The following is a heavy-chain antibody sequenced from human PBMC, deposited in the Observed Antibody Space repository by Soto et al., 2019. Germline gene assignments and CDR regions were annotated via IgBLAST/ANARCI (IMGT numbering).Heavy chain of an antibody. CDR3: AKIIRGYSYANY. V-gene: IGHV3-15*07. D-gene: IGHD5-18*01. CDR1: GFTFTDAW. Sequence: EVQLVESGGGLVEPGGSLRLSCAASGFTFTDAWMIWVRQAPGKGLEWVGRLKSYTDGGTTDYAAPVKGRFTVSRDDSTNTLYLKMNSLKTEDTAVYYCAKIIRGYSYANYWGQGTLVTVSS. J-gene: IGHJ4*02. CDR2: LKSYTDGGTT.